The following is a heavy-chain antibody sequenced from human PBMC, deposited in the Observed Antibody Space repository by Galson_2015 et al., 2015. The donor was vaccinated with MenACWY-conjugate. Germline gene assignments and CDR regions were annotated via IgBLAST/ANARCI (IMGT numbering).Heavy chain of an antibody. CDR3: AKVHNGARTLGAFDI. V-gene: IGHV3-23*01. CDR1: GFTFTNYA. J-gene: IGHJ3*02. D-gene: IGHD1-1*01. Sequence: SLRLSCAASGFTFTNYAMNWVRQAPGKGLGWVSVITGGGGDTYYADSVKGRFTISRDNSKNTLHLQMNSLRDEDTAVYYCAKVHNGARTLGAFDIWGQGTMVTVSS. CDR2: ITGGGGDT.